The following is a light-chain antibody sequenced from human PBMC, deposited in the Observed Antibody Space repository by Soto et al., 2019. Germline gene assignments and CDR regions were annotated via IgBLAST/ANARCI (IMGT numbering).Light chain of an antibody. CDR2: EVN. Sequence: QSALTQPPSASGSPGQSVTISCTGTSSDVGGYHYVSWYQQHPGKAPKLIIYEVNKWPSGVPDRFSGSKSGNTASLTVSGLQAEDDADYYCRSYAGSNNFVFGTGTKLTVL. V-gene: IGLV2-8*01. CDR1: SSDVGGYHY. J-gene: IGLJ1*01. CDR3: RSYAGSNNFV.